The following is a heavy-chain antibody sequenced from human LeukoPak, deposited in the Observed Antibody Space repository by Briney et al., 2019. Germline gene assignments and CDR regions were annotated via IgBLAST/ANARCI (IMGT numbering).Heavy chain of an antibody. J-gene: IGHJ1*01. CDR3: AGAIPPAYWGNSGGLEY. CDR1: GYSSTYYE. V-gene: IGHV1-2*02. Sequence: ASVKVSCKASGYSSTYYEINWGRQAPEQGLEWMGWINPNSGGTNYAQKFQGRVIMTRDTSTSTVYMELRRLTSDATAVYYCAGAIPPAYWGNSGGLEYWGQGTLVTVSS. CDR2: INPNSGGT. D-gene: IGHD4-23*01.